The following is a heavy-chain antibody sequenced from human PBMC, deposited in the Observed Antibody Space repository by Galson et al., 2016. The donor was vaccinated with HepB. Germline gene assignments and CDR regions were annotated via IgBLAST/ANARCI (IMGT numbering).Heavy chain of an antibody. D-gene: IGHD3-10*01. CDR3: AKDQGSVYFDY. V-gene: IGHV3-23*01. CDR2: ISGSGGTT. CDR1: GFTFSNYA. J-gene: IGHJ4*02. Sequence: CLRLSCAASGFTFSNYAMSWVRQAPGKGLDWVSAISGSGGTTYYADSVKGRFTISRDNSKSTLNLQMNSLRAEDTAVYYCAKDQGSVYFDYWGQGTLVTVSS.